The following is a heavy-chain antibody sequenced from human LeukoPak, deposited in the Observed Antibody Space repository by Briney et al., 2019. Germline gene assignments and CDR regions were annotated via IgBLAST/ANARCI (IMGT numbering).Heavy chain of an antibody. D-gene: IGHD5-18*01. CDR1: GFTFSNYW. CDR3: ARGYSYGYRIDY. V-gene: IGHV3-74*01. Sequence: PGGSLRLSCATSGFTFSNYWMHWVRQAPGKGLVWVSRINSDGSNTSYADSVKGRLTISRDNAKRTLYLQMNSLRAEDTAVYYCARGYSYGYRIDYWGQGTLVTVSS. J-gene: IGHJ4*02. CDR2: INSDGSNT.